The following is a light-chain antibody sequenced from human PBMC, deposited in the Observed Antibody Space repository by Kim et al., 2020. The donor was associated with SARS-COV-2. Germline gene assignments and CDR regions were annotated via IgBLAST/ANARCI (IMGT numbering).Light chain of an antibody. CDR3: QQYNNRWT. J-gene: IGKJ1*01. CDR2: GVS. CDR1: QNVINY. V-gene: IGKV3-15*01. Sequence: EIVMTQSPATLSVSPGESVTLSCRADQNVINYLAWYQQKPGQAPRLLIFGVSTRATGIPARFSGGGSGTEFTLTISSFQSEDVAVYFCQQYNNRWTFGQGTKLEI.